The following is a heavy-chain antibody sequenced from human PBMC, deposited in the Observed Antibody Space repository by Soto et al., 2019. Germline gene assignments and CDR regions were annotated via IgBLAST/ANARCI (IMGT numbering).Heavy chain of an antibody. CDR1: GYPFTSFA. CDR3: ARDNSHGDSGGQFLDY. Sequence: QVQLVQSETEVKKPGASVKVSCKASGYPFTSFAFHWVRQAPGQRPEWMGWINPGDGNTKYSQRFQGLVTITSDTSASTVYMELSSLRSKDTAVYYCARDNSHGDSGGQFLDYWGQGSQVTVSS. J-gene: IGHJ4*02. V-gene: IGHV1-3*01. D-gene: IGHD4-17*01. CDR2: INPGDGNT.